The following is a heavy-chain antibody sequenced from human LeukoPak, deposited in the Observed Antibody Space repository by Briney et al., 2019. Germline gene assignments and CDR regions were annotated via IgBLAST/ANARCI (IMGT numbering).Heavy chain of an antibody. Sequence: SETLSLTCTVSGGSISSYYWSWIRQPPGKGLEWIGYIYYSGSTNYNPSLKSRVTISVDTSKNQFSLKLSSVTAADTAVHYCARTISSGWVDYWGQGTLVTVSS. CDR3: ARTISSGWVDY. CDR2: IYYSGST. D-gene: IGHD6-19*01. V-gene: IGHV4-59*01. J-gene: IGHJ4*02. CDR1: GGSISSYY.